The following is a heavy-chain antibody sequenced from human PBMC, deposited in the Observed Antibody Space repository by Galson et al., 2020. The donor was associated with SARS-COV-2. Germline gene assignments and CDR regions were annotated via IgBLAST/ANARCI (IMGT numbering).Heavy chain of an antibody. CDR2: ITSSSSFI. J-gene: IGHJ4*02. Sequence: LSLTCAASGFTFSSYTMNWVRQAPGKGLEWVSSITSSSSFIHNADSVKGRFTTSRDNAKNLLYLQMNSLRVEDTAMYYCARDLGTRGYYFDSWGQGTLVNVSS. V-gene: IGHV3-21*06. CDR3: ARDLGTRGYYFDS. CDR1: GFTFSSYT. D-gene: IGHD2-15*01.